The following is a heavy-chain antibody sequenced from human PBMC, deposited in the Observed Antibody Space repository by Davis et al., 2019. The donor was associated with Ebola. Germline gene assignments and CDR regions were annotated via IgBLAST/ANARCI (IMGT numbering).Heavy chain of an antibody. CDR2: IYYSGST. Sequence: MPGGSLRLSCAVYGGSFTDYFWSWIRQPPGKGLEWIGSIYYSGSTYYNPSLKSRVTISVDTSKNQFSLKLSSVTAADTAVYYCASHSSGWSNDAFDIWGQGTMVTVSS. V-gene: IGHV4-39*01. D-gene: IGHD6-19*01. J-gene: IGHJ3*02. CDR1: GGSFTDYF. CDR3: ASHSSGWSNDAFDI.